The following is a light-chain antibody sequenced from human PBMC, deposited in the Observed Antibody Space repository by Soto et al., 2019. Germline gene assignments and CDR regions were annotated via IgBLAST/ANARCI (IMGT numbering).Light chain of an antibody. V-gene: IGKV3-11*01. CDR1: QSVSNY. J-gene: IGKJ2*01. Sequence: EIVLTQSPATLSLSPGDIATLSCRASQSVSNYLAWFQQKPGQPPRLLIYGVSNRATGIPARFSGSGSGTDFTLTISSLEPEDSAVYYCQQCDYWPRTFGQGTKVEIK. CDR3: QQCDYWPRT. CDR2: GVS.